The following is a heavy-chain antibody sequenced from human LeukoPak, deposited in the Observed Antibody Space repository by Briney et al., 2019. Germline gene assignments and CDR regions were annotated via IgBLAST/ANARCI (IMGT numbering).Heavy chain of an antibody. CDR2: ISGDGSRI. V-gene: IGHV3-30*04. Sequence: GGCLRVSCAASRFTLSNYAMHWVRQAPGKGPEWVAVISGDGSRIHHADSVKGRFTISRDNSKNTLYLQMNSLRSEDTAVYYFARAYSAYWYSAYWGQGALVTVSS. CDR3: ARAYSAYWYSAY. D-gene: IGHD1-26*01. J-gene: IGHJ4*02. CDR1: RFTLSNYA.